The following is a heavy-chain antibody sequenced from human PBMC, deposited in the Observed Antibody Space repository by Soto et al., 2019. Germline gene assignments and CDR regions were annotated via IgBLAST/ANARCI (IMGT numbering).Heavy chain of an antibody. D-gene: IGHD1-1*01. CDR2: ISSSGSYL. V-gene: IGHV3-21*01. CDR3: ARDGNYHEF. CDR1: GFTFSTHA. J-gene: IGHJ4*02. Sequence: EVQLVESGGGRVEPGGSLRLSCAASGFTFSTHAMVWVRQAPGKGLEWVSSISSSGSYLYYADSVEGRCTISRDDARNSVHLQMNSLRVEDTAVYYCARDGNYHEFWGQGTLVTVSS.